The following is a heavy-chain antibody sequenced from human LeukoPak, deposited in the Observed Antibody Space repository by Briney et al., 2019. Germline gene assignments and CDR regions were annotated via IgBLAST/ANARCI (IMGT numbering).Heavy chain of an antibody. CDR2: INSDGSSK. Sequence: GGSLRLSCAASGFTFSSYWMHWVRQAPGKGLVWVSRINSDGSSKNYADSVKGRFTTSRDNANNTLYLQMNSLRAEDTAVYYCARALRITVAGASDFDYWGQGTLVTVSS. CDR1: GFTFSSYW. D-gene: IGHD6-19*01. V-gene: IGHV3-74*01. CDR3: ARALRITVAGASDFDY. J-gene: IGHJ4*02.